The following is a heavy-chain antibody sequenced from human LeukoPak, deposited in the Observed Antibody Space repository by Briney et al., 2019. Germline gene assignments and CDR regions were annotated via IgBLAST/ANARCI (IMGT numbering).Heavy chain of an antibody. V-gene: IGHV4-34*01. CDR1: GGSFSGYY. CDR3: ASYEQLGYFDY. CDR2: INHSGST. Sequence: SETLSLTCAVYGGSFSGYYWSWIRQPPGKGLEWIGEINHSGSTNYNPSLKSRVTISVDTSKNQFSLKLSSVTAADTAVYYCASYEQLGYFDYWGQGTLVIVSS. J-gene: IGHJ4*02. D-gene: IGHD6-13*01.